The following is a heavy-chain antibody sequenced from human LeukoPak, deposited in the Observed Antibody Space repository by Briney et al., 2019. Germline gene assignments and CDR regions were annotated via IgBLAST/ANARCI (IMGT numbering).Heavy chain of an antibody. Sequence: ASVKVSCKASGYTFTGYYMHWVRQAPGQGLEWMGWINPNSGDTNNAQKFQGRVTLTRDTSISTAYMELSSLRSDDTAVYYCASGCMTIFGVDLYYFDSWGQGTLVTVSS. V-gene: IGHV1-2*02. CDR3: ASGCMTIFGVDLYYFDS. D-gene: IGHD3-3*01. CDR2: INPNSGDT. CDR1: GYTFTGYY. J-gene: IGHJ4*02.